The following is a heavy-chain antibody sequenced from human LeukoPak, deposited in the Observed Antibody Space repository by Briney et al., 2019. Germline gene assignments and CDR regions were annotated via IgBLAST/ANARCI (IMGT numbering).Heavy chain of an antibody. J-gene: IGHJ4*02. Sequence: WVRQAPGKGLEWIGSIYYSGSTYYNPSLKSRVTISVDTSKNQFSLKLSSVTAADTAVYYCARLEEAVAGINWGQGTLVTVSS. V-gene: IGHV4-39*01. D-gene: IGHD6-19*01. CDR3: ARLEEAVAGIN. CDR2: IYYSGST.